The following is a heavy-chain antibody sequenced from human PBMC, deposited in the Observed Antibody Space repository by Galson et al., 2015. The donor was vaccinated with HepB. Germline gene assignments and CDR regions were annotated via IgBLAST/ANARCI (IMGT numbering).Heavy chain of an antibody. J-gene: IGHJ4*02. V-gene: IGHV5-51*01. Sequence: SRAQATKPAASLTISSTASGPSFPTYWIAWARHMPGQALAPIGIISPGDSDPIYSPPFPGPVTISPATSISTAYLQWSSLEASDTAMYYCARHGGFVDYWGQGTLVTVSP. D-gene: IGHD3-16*01. CDR3: ARHGGFVDY. CDR1: GPSFPTYW. CDR2: ISPGDSDP.